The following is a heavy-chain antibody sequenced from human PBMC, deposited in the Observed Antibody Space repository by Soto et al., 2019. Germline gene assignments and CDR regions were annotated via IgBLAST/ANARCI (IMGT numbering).Heavy chain of an antibody. CDR3: ARHPGYYDILTGYTTYYFDY. V-gene: IGHV4-28*01. Sequence: SETLSLTCAVSGYSISSSNWWGWIRQPPGKGLEWIGFIYYRGNTHYNPSLKSRVTISLDTPKNQFSLKLSSVTAADTAVYYCARHPGYYDILTGYTTYYFDYWGQGILVTVSS. CDR1: GYSISSSNW. D-gene: IGHD3-9*01. J-gene: IGHJ4*02. CDR2: IYYRGNT.